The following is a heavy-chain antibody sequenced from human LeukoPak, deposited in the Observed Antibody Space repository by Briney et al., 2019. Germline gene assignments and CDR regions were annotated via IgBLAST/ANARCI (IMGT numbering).Heavy chain of an antibody. CDR3: ARDTIGGSYLLDY. J-gene: IGHJ4*02. V-gene: IGHV3-21*01. D-gene: IGHD1-26*01. CDR2: ISSSSSYI. CDR1: GFTFSSYW. Sequence: PGGSLRLSCAASGFTFSSYWMSWVRQAPGKGLEWVSSISSSSSYIYYADSVKGRFTISRDNAKNSLYLQMNSLRAEDTAVYYCARDTIGGSYLLDYWGQGTLVTVSS.